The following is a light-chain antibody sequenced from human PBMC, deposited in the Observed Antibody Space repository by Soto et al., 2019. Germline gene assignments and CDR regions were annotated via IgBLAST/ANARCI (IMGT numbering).Light chain of an antibody. Sequence: QSALTQPPSASGSAGQAVTISCTGTSRDVGGYNYVSWYQQHPGKAPKVMIYEASKRPSGVPDRFSGSKSGNTASLTVSGLQAEDEADYYCSSYAGSNNVVFGGGTKVPS. CDR2: EAS. J-gene: IGLJ2*01. CDR1: SRDVGGYNY. CDR3: SSYAGSNNVV. V-gene: IGLV2-8*01.